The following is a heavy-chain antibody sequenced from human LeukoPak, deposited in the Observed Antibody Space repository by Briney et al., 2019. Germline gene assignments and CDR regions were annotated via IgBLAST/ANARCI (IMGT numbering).Heavy chain of an antibody. D-gene: IGHD3-22*01. CDR2: ISGSGGST. CDR3: AKGGTMIVVVSLFDY. J-gene: IGHJ4*02. Sequence: GGSLRLSCAASGFTFSSYAMSWVRQAPGKGLEGVSAISGSGGSTYYADSVKGRFTISRDNSKNTLYLQMNSLRAEDTAVYYCAKGGTMIVVVSLFDYWGQGTLVTVSS. CDR1: GFTFSSYA. V-gene: IGHV3-23*01.